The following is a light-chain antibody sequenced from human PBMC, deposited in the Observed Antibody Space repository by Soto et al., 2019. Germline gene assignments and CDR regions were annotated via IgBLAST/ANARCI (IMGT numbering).Light chain of an antibody. V-gene: IGLV8-61*01. J-gene: IGLJ3*02. CDR3: VLYMSSGTWV. CDR2: NTN. CDR1: SGSVSTSYY. Sequence: QAVVTQEPSVSVSPGRTVTLTCGLSSGSVSTSYYPSRYQQTPGQAPRTLIYNTNTRSSGVPDRFSGSILGNKAALTITGAQADDESDYYCVLYMSSGTWVFGGGTKLTVL.